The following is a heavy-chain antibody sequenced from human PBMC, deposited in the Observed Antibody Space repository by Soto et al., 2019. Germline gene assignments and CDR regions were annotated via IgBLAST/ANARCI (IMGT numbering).Heavy chain of an antibody. CDR1: GYTFTSYD. Sequence: ASVKVSCKASGYTFTSYDINWVRQATGQGLEWMGRMNPNSGNTGYAQKFQGRVTMTRNTSISTAYMELSSLRSEDTAVYYCASRSGWDNNWFDPWGQGTLVTVSS. V-gene: IGHV1-8*01. J-gene: IGHJ5*02. CDR3: ASRSGWDNNWFDP. CDR2: MNPNSGNT. D-gene: IGHD6-19*01.